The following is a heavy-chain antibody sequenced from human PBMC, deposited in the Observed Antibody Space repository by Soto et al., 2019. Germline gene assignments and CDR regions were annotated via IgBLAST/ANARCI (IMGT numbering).Heavy chain of an antibody. V-gene: IGHV3-74*01. Sequence: QPGGSLRLSCAASGFTLSGYWMHWVRQVPGKGLVWVSRISSDGRTTNYADSVGGRFTISRDNAKNTLYVQMNSLRAEDTAVYYCVRGNSGYGNFDYWGQGTLVTV. J-gene: IGHJ4*02. D-gene: IGHD5-12*01. CDR2: ISSDGRTT. CDR3: VRGNSGYGNFDY. CDR1: GFTLSGYW.